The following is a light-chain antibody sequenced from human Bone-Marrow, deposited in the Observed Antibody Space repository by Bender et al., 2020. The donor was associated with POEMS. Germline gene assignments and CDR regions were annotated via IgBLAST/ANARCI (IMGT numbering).Light chain of an antibody. CDR2: EVS. V-gene: IGLV2-18*02. CDR1: SSDIGRYHR. Sequence: QSALTQPPSASGSPGQSVTVSCTGTSSDIGRYHRVSWYQQPPGTAPKLIIYEVSNRPSGVPDHFSGYKSGNTASLTISGLQAEDEADYYCSSYTTSAIYYVFGTGTKVTVL. CDR3: SSYTTSAIYYV. J-gene: IGLJ1*01.